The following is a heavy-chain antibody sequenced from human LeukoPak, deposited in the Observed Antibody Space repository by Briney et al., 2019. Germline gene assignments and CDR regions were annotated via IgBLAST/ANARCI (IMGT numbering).Heavy chain of an antibody. CDR3: ARHGVESTALGNWFDP. Sequence: GESLKISCKGSGYSFSNYWIAWVRQTPGKGLEWMGIILPADSDARYSPSFQGQVSISADKSTTTAYLQWSSLKASDTAIYYCARHGVESTALGNWFDPWGQGTLVTVSS. CDR1: GYSFSNYW. CDR2: ILPADSDA. V-gene: IGHV5-51*01. J-gene: IGHJ5*02. D-gene: IGHD2-21*02.